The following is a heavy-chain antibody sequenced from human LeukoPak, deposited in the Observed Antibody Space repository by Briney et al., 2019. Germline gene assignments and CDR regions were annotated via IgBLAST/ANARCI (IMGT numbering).Heavy chain of an antibody. D-gene: IGHD6-13*01. J-gene: IGHJ4*02. CDR2: LYYTGST. V-gene: IGHV4-34*01. Sequence: SETLSLTCAVYGGSFSGYYWGWIRQSPGKGLEWIGGLYYTGSTYYNPSLKSRITISVDTSKNQFSLKLTSVTAADTAVYYCASVYSLYDNWGQGILVTVSS. CDR3: ASVYSLYDN. CDR1: GGSFSGYY.